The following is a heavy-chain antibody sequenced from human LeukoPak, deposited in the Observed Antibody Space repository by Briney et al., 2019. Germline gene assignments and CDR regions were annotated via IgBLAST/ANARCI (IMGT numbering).Heavy chain of an antibody. CDR3: ARHPLPPTVTTYYFDY. Sequence: SETLSLTCTVSGGSISSYYWSWIRQPPGKGLEWIGYIYYSGSTNYNPSLKSRVTISVDTSKNQFSLKLSSVTAADTAVYYCARHPLPPTVTTYYFDYWGQGTLVTVSS. D-gene: IGHD4-17*01. J-gene: IGHJ4*02. V-gene: IGHV4-59*08. CDR1: GGSISSYY. CDR2: IYYSGST.